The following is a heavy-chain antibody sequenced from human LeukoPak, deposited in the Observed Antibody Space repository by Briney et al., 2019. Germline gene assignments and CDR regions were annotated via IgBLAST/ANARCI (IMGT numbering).Heavy chain of an antibody. J-gene: IGHJ5*02. CDR2: MNPNSGNT. V-gene: IGHV1-8*01. Sequence: ASVKVSCKASGYTFTSYDINWVRQATGQGLEWMGWMNPNSGNTGYAQKFQGRVTMTRNTSISTAYMELSSLRSEDTAVYYCAREMITFGGVIVIPYWFDPWGQGTLVTVSS. D-gene: IGHD3-16*02. CDR1: GYTFTSYD. CDR3: AREMITFGGVIVIPYWFDP.